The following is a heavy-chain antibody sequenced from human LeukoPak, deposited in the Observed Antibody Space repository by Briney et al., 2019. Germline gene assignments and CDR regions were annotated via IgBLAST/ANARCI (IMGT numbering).Heavy chain of an antibody. J-gene: IGHJ3*02. CDR1: GFTFSSYG. V-gene: IGHV3-33*01. D-gene: IGHD1-26*01. CDR2: IWYDGSNK. Sequence: GGALRLSCAASGFTFSSYGMHWVRQAPGKELEWVAVIWYDGSNKYYADSVKGRFIISRDNSKNTLYLQMNSLRAEDTAVYYCARELGRVGAFDIWGQGTMVTVSS. CDR3: ARELGRVGAFDI.